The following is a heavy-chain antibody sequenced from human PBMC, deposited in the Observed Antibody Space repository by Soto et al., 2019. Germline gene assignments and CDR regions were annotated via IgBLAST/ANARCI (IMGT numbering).Heavy chain of an antibody. D-gene: IGHD6-19*01. CDR1: GGSISSYY. J-gene: IGHJ3*02. V-gene: IGHV4-59*01. CDR2: IYYSGST. Sequence: SETLPLTCTVSGGSISSYYWSWIRQPPGKGLEWIGYIYYSGSTNYNPSLKSRVTISVDTSKNQFSLKLSSVTAADTAVYYCARDGGQWLGDAFDIWGQGTMVTVSS. CDR3: ARDGGQWLGDAFDI.